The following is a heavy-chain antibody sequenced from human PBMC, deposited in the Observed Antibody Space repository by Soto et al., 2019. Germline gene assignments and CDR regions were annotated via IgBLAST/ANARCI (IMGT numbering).Heavy chain of an antibody. Sequence: PSETLSLTCAVSGGSISSSNWWSWVRQPPGKGLEWIGEIYHSGSTNYNPSLKSRVTISVDKSKNQFSLKLSSVTAADTAAYYCARNKDYGSGIYGMDVWGQGTTVTXSS. CDR2: IYHSGST. CDR3: ARNKDYGSGIYGMDV. J-gene: IGHJ6*02. V-gene: IGHV4-4*02. CDR1: GGSISSSNW. D-gene: IGHD3-10*01.